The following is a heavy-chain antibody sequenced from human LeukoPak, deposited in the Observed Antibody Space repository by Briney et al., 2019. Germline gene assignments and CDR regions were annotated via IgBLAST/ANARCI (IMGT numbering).Heavy chain of an antibody. Sequence: GGSLRLSCAASGFTVSNNYMTWVRQAPGKGLEWVSAISGGDDSTYYADSVKGRFTISRDNSKNTLYLQMNSLRAEDTAVYYCAKLSSSGSYGDDYWGQGTLVTVSS. CDR3: AKLSSSGSYGDDY. V-gene: IGHV3-23*01. D-gene: IGHD5-18*01. J-gene: IGHJ4*02. CDR2: ISGGDDST. CDR1: GFTVSNNY.